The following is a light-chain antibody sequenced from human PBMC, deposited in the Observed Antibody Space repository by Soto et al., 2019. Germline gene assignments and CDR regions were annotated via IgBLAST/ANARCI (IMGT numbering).Light chain of an antibody. CDR1: QSVSSN. CDR3: QQYNDWPFT. CDR2: GVS. V-gene: IGKV3-15*01. J-gene: IGKJ3*01. Sequence: IVLTQSPATLSVSPGERATLSCRASQSVSSNLAWHQQRPGQAPRLLIYGVSTRATGISARFSGSESGTEFTLTISSLQSEDFAVYYCQQYNDWPFTFGPGTKVDI.